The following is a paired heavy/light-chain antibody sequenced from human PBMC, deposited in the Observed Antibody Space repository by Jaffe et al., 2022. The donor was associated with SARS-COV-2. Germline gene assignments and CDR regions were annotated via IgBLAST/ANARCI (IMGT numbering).Heavy chain of an antibody. CDR1: GGSISSSIYY. V-gene: IGHV4-39*01. Sequence: QLQLQESGPGLVKASETLSLTCTVSGGSISSSIYYWGWIRQPPGKGLEWIGSIYYSGSTYYSPSLKSRVTMSVDTSKNQFSLKLSSVTAADTAVYYCARSGFSSGWYWQFDYWGQGTLVTVSS. D-gene: IGHD6-19*01. CDR2: IYYSGST. J-gene: IGHJ4*02. CDR3: ARSGFSSGWYWQFDY.
Light chain of an antibody. CDR1: QDIRSW. CDR3: QQANSFPLT. CDR2: TAS. V-gene: IGKV1-12*01. Sequence: DIQMTQSPSSVSASVGDRVTMTCRASQDIRSWLAWYQQKPGKAPNLLIYTASSLHSGVPSRFSGSGSGTDFTLTISSLQPEDFATYYCQQANSFPLTFGPGTKVDIK. J-gene: IGKJ3*01.